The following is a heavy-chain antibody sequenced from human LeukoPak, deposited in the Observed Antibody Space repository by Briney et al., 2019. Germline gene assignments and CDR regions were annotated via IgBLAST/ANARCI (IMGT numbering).Heavy chain of an antibody. V-gene: IGHV4-31*03. CDR2: IYYSGST. D-gene: IGHD2-2*01. CDR1: GGSISSGGYY. J-gene: IGHJ5*02. Sequence: SETLSLTCTVSGGSISSGGYYWSWIRQHPGKGLEWIGYIYYSGSTNYNPSLKSRVTISVDTSKNQFSLKLSSVTAADTAVYYCARGRATPSDGSTSCHHGTTVCNWFDPWGQGTLVTVSS. CDR3: ARGRATPSDGSTSCHHGTTVCNWFDP.